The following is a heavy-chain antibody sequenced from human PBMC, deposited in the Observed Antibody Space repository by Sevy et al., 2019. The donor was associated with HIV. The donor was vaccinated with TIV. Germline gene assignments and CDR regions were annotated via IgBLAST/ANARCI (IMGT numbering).Heavy chain of an antibody. Sequence: GGSLRLSCAASGFTFSSYAMSWVRQAPGKELEWVSAIGGRGGSTYYADSVKGRFTISRDNSKNTLYLQMNSLRAEDTAVYYRARDGGEDLRYFDWLSRYYLYYFDYWGQGTLVTVSS. CDR3: ARDGGEDLRYFDWLSRYYLYYFDY. J-gene: IGHJ4*02. CDR1: GFTFSSYA. CDR2: IGGRGGST. V-gene: IGHV3-23*01. D-gene: IGHD3-9*01.